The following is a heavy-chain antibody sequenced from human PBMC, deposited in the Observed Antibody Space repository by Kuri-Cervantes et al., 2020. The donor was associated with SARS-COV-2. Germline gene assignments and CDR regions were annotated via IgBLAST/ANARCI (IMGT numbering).Heavy chain of an antibody. CDR1: GFTFSSYG. Sequence: GESLKISCAASGFTFSSYGMHWVRQAPGKGLEWVAVIWYDGSNKYYADSVKGRFTISRDNSKNTLYLQMNSLRAEDTAVYYCARENTYCSGGSCYSGAFEIWGQGTMVTVSS. CDR3: ARENTYCSGGSCYSGAFEI. J-gene: IGHJ3*02. V-gene: IGHV3-33*01. D-gene: IGHD2-15*01. CDR2: IWYDGSNK.